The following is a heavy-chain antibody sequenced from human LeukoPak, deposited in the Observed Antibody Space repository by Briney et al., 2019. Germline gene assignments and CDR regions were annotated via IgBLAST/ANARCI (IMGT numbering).Heavy chain of an antibody. CDR2: ISAYNGNT. CDR3: ARDSYYDSSDAFDI. V-gene: IGHV1-18*01. Sequence: ASVKVSCKASGYTFTSYGISWVRQAPGQGLEWMGWISAYNGNTNYAQKLQGRVTMTTDTSTSTAYMELRSLRSDDTAVYYCARDSYYDSSDAFDIWGQGTMVTVSS. CDR1: GYTFTSYG. J-gene: IGHJ3*02. D-gene: IGHD3-22*01.